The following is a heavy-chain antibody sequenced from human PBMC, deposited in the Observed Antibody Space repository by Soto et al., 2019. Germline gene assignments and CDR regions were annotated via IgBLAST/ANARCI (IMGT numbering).Heavy chain of an antibody. D-gene: IGHD3-22*01. CDR3: ARGAYDSSGYYLDY. J-gene: IGHJ4*02. V-gene: IGHV4-59*01. Sequence: PSETLSLTCTVSGGSISSYYWSWIRQPPGKGLEWIGYIYYSGSTNYNPSLKSRVTISVDTSKNQFSLKLSSVTAADTAVYYCARGAYDSSGYYLDYWGQGTLVTLSS. CDR1: GGSISSYY. CDR2: IYYSGST.